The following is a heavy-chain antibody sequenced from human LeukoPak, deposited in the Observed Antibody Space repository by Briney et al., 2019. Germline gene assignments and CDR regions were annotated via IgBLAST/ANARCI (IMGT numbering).Heavy chain of an antibody. Sequence: SETLSLTCTVSGYSIASGYYWGWIRQPPGKGLEWIGTIYHSGSTYYNPSLKSRVTTSVDTSKNQFSLKVNSVTAADTAVYYCARGSSLLLDKYYYDSSGYATGCMDVWGKGTTVTVSS. CDR1: GYSIASGYY. CDR2: IYHSGST. CDR3: ARGSSLLLDKYYYDSSGYATGCMDV. D-gene: IGHD3-22*01. J-gene: IGHJ6*03. V-gene: IGHV4-38-2*02.